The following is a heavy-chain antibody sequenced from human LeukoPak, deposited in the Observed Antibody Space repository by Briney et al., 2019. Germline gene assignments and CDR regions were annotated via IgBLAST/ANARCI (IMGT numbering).Heavy chain of an antibody. J-gene: IGHJ3*02. Sequence: ASLKVSCKVSGYTLTELSMHWVRQAPGKGLEWMGGFDPEDGETIYAQKFQGRVTMTEDTSTDTAYMELSSLRSEDTAVYYCATEFVGLAAFDIWGQGTMVTVSS. V-gene: IGHV1-24*01. CDR3: ATEFVGLAAFDI. CDR2: FDPEDGET. D-gene: IGHD3-16*02. CDR1: GYTLTELS.